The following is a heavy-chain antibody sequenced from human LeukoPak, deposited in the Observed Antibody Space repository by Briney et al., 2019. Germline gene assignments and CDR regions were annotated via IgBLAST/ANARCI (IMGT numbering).Heavy chain of an antibody. V-gene: IGHV3-74*01. D-gene: IGHD4-17*01. J-gene: IGHJ4*02. CDR1: RFTSSIFL. CDR3: AALTTVIELDY. Sequence: PGGSLRLSCAPSRFTSSIFLMHLGRQAPGKGLVWVSRISGDGTDATYAGSVKGRFTISRDNAKNTLYLQMNSLRAEDTAVYDGAALTTVIELDYWGQGTLVIVSS. CDR2: ISGDGTDA.